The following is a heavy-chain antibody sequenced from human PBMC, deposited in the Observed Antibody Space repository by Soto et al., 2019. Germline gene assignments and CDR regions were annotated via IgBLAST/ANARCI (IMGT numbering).Heavy chain of an antibody. CDR3: ARKLERRGSYYYYYDMDV. Sequence: ASVKVSCKASGYTFTDYYMHWVRQAPGQGLEWMGWINPNSGGTNYAQKFQGRVTMTRDTSISTAYMELSRLGSDDTAVYYCARKLERRGSYYYYYDMDVWGQGTTVTVSS. CDR2: INPNSGGT. V-gene: IGHV1-2*02. J-gene: IGHJ6*02. CDR1: GYTFTDYY. D-gene: IGHD1-1*01.